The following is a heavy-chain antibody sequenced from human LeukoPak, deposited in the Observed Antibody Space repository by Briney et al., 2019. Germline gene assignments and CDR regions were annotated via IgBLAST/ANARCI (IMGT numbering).Heavy chain of an antibody. D-gene: IGHD7-27*01. V-gene: IGHV3-20*04. Sequence: GGSLRLSCAASGFTFHDFAMSWVRQAPGKGLEWVSGVNWNGDGTGYADSVEGRFTISRDNAKNSLYLQMNSLRVDDTALYYCARLGGPDYYFYYYMDVLGKGTTVTVSS. CDR3: ARLGGPDYYFYYYMDV. J-gene: IGHJ6*03. CDR2: VNWNGDGT. CDR1: GFTFHDFA.